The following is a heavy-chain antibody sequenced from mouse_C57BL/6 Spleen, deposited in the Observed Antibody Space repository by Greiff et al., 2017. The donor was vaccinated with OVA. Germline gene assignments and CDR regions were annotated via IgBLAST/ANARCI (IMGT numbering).Heavy chain of an antibody. Sequence: EVMLVESGGGLVKPGGSLKLSCAASGFTFSSYAMSWVRQTPEKRLEWVATISDGGSYTYYPDNVKGRFTISRDNDKNNLYLQMSHLKSEDTAMYYCAREGLRAWFAYWGQGTLVTVSA. V-gene: IGHV5-4*01. CDR2: ISDGGSYT. D-gene: IGHD2-4*01. CDR1: GFTFSSYA. J-gene: IGHJ3*01. CDR3: AREGLRAWFAY.